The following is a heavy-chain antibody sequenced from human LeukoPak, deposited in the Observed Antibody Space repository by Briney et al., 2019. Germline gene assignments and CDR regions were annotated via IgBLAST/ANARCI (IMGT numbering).Heavy chain of an antibody. CDR3: AKDYGSGSYPDY. V-gene: IGHV3-23*01. Sequence: GGSLRLSCAASGFTFSSYAMSWVRQAPGKGLEWVSAISGSGGSAYYADSVKGRFTISRDNSKNTLYLQMNSLRAEDTAVYYCAKDYGSGSYPDYWGQGTLVTVSS. J-gene: IGHJ4*02. D-gene: IGHD3-10*01. CDR2: ISGSGGSA. CDR1: GFTFSSYA.